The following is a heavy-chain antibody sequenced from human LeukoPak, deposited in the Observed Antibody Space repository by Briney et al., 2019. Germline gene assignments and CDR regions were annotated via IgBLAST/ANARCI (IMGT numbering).Heavy chain of an antibody. CDR3: AREGRFYYYGMDV. J-gene: IGHJ6*02. CDR2: IYSGGST. Sequence: GGSLRLSCAASGFTDSSNYMSWVRQAPGKGLGWVSVIYSGGSTYYADSVKGRFTISRDNSKDTLYLQMNSLRAEDTAVYYCAREGRFYYYGMDVGGQGTTVTVSS. V-gene: IGHV3-53*01. CDR1: GFTDSSNY.